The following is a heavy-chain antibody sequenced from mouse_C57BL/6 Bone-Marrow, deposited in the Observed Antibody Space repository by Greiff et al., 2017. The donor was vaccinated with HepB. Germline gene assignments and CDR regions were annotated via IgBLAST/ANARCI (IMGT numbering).Heavy chain of an antibody. J-gene: IGHJ2*01. CDR1: GYTFTSYG. D-gene: IGHD1-1*01. Sequence: VQLQQSGAELARPGASVKLSCKASGYTFTSYGISWVKQRTGQGLEWIGEIYPRSGNTYYNEKFKGKATLTADKSSSTAYMELRSLTSEDSAVYFCARPYYYGSSYVDFDYWGQGTTLTVSS. CDR2: IYPRSGNT. V-gene: IGHV1-81*01. CDR3: ARPYYYGSSYVDFDY.